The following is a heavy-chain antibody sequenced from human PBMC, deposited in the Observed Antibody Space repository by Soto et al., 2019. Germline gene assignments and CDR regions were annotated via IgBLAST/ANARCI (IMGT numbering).Heavy chain of an antibody. CDR3: VTDGSSWYYFIN. Sequence: GGSLRLSCAASGFTFSNAWMNWLRQAPGKGLEWVGRIKSKTNGGTTDYAVPVKGRFTISRDDSKNTLYLEMNGLKTEDTALYYRVTDGSSWYYFINWGQGALVTVSS. J-gene: IGHJ4*02. V-gene: IGHV3-15*01. CDR2: IKSKTNGGTT. D-gene: IGHD6-13*01. CDR1: GFTFSNAW.